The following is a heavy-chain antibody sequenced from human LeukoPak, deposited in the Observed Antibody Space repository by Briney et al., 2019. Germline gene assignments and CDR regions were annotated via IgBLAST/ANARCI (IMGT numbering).Heavy chain of an antibody. V-gene: IGHV1-8*01. CDR1: GYTFTSYD. CDR3: ARRLSGGWDDTFDY. CDR2: MNPNSGNT. D-gene: IGHD6-19*01. J-gene: IGHJ4*02. Sequence: GASVKVSCKASGYTFTSYDINWVRQATGQGLEWMGWMNPNSGNTGYAQKFQGRVTMTRNTSISTAYMGLSSLRSEDTAVYYCARRLSGGWDDTFDYWGRGTLVTVSS.